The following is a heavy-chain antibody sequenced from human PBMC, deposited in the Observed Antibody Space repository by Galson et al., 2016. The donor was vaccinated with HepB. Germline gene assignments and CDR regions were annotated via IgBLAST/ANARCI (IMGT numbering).Heavy chain of an antibody. D-gene: IGHD2-8*01. J-gene: IGHJ4*02. CDR2: IYSSGNT. CDR1: GFTVSNNY. V-gene: IGHV3-53*01. CDR3: ARDNGV. Sequence: SLRLSCAASGFTVSNNYLSWVRQAPGKGLELVSLIYSSGNTRYADSVKGRFTISRDNPKNTLYLQMNSLRAEDTAVYYCARDNGVWGQGTLVTVSS.